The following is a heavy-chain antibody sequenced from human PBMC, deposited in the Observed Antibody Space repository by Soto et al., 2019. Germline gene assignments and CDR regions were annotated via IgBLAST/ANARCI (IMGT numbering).Heavy chain of an antibody. CDR2: ISYDGFNK. Sequence: GGSLRLSCEASGFTFSNFALYWFRQAPGKWLEWVAVISYDGFNKYHADSVKGRFTISRDDSQNTVFLQMGSLRLEDTAVYYCARDMFESSGYSFGPLSHWGQGXVVTVSS. D-gene: IGHD3-22*01. V-gene: IGHV3-30-3*01. J-gene: IGHJ4*02. CDR1: GFTFSNFA. CDR3: ARDMFESSGYSFGPLSH.